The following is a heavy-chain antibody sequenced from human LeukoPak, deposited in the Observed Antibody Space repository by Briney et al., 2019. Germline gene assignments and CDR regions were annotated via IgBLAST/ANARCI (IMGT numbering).Heavy chain of an antibody. Sequence: SVKVSCKASGGTFSSYAISWVRQAPGQGLEWMGGIIPIFGTANYAQKFQGRVTITADESTSTAYMELSSLRSEDTAVYYCARGPYYDSSGYGEEYGMDVWGQGTTVTVSS. D-gene: IGHD3-22*01. CDR1: GGTFSSYA. J-gene: IGHJ6*02. V-gene: IGHV1-69*01. CDR3: ARGPYYDSSGYGEEYGMDV. CDR2: IIPIFGTA.